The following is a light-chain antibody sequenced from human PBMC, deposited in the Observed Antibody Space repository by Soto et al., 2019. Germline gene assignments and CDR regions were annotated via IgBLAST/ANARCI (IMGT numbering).Light chain of an antibody. J-gene: IGLJ2*01. CDR3: SSYTSSNTVV. Sequence: QSALTQPASVSGSPGQSITISCTGTSSDVGGYNYVSWYKQHSDKAPKLMIYDVSYRPSGVANRFSGFKSGNTASLTISGLQAEDEADYYCSSYTSSNTVVFGGGPKLTVL. CDR2: DVS. V-gene: IGLV2-14*03. CDR1: SSDVGGYNY.